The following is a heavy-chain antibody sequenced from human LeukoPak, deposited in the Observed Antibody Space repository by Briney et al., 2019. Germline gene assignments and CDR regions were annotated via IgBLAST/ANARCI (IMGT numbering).Heavy chain of an antibody. CDR1: GYTFTSYD. Sequence: ASVKVPCKASGYTFTSYDINWVRQATGQGLEWMGWMNPNSGNTGYAQKFQGRVTMTRNTSISTAYMELSSLRSEDTAVYYCARKNYDFWSGYSHYYYMDVWGKGTTVTVSS. D-gene: IGHD3-3*01. CDR2: MNPNSGNT. V-gene: IGHV1-8*01. CDR3: ARKNYDFWSGYSHYYYMDV. J-gene: IGHJ6*03.